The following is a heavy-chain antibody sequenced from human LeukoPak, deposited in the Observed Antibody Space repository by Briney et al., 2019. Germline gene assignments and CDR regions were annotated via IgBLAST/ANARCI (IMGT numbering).Heavy chain of an antibody. Sequence: SETLSLTCTVSGGSISSYYWSWLRQPPGKGLEWFGYIYYSGSTNYNPSLKSRVTISVDTSKNQFSLKLSSVTAADTAVYYCARHHLHGYSSGWYFPTNFDYWGQGTLVTVSS. CDR3: ARHHLHGYSSGWYFPTNFDY. V-gene: IGHV4-59*08. D-gene: IGHD6-19*01. J-gene: IGHJ4*02. CDR1: GGSISSYY. CDR2: IYYSGST.